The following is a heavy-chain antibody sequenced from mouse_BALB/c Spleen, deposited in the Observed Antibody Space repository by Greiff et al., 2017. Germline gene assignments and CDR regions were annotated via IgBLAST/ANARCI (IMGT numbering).Heavy chain of an antibody. CDR3: ARDGGDVGGWLAY. V-gene: IGHV5-4*02. CDR1: GFTFSDYY. D-gene: IGHD3-3*01. Sequence: DVMLVESGGGLVKPGGSLKLSCAASGFTFSDYYMYWVRQTPEKRLEWVATISDGGSYTYYPDSVKGRFTISRDNAKNNLYLQMSSLKSEDTAMYYCARDGGDVGGWLAYWGQGTLVTVSA. J-gene: IGHJ3*01. CDR2: ISDGGSYT.